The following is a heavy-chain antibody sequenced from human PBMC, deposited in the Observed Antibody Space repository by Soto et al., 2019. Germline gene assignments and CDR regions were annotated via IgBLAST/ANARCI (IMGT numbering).Heavy chain of an antibody. D-gene: IGHD3-22*01. CDR2: INPSGGST. J-gene: IGHJ6*03. CDR3: ARAGIPGWLLSSDYYYYMDV. CDR1: GYTFTSYY. V-gene: IGHV1-46*03. Sequence: ASVKVSCKASGYTFTSYYMHWVRQAPGQGLEWMGIINPSGGSTSYAQKFQGRVTMTRDTSTSTVYMELSSLRSEDTAVYYCARAGIPGWLLSSDYYYYMDVWGKGTTVTVSS.